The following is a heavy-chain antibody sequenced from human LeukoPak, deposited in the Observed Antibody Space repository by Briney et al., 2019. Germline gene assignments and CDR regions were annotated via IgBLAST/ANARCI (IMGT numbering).Heavy chain of an antibody. V-gene: IGHV3-66*01. CDR2: IYSGGST. J-gene: IGHJ6*02. CDR3: ARTPTPPYYYGMDV. CDR1: GFTVSSYY. D-gene: IGHD4-23*01. Sequence: GGSLRLSCAASGFTVSSYYMSWVRQAPGKGLEWVSVIYSGGSTYYADSVKGRFTISRDNPKNTLYLQMNSLRAEDTAVYYCARTPTPPYYYGMDVWGQGTTVTVSS.